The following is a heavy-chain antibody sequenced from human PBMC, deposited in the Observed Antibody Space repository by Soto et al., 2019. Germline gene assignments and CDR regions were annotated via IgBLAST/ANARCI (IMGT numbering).Heavy chain of an antibody. J-gene: IGHJ4*02. D-gene: IGHD6-19*01. CDR1: GDSVSSNTAA. CDR2: TYYRSNWRH. Sequence: SQTLSLTCAISGDSVSSNTAAWNWIRSSPSRGLEWLGRTYYRSNWRHDYAVSVKSRINVNPDTSKNHFSLQLNSVTPDDTAVYYCARGVAGRGFDLWGQRTLLTVSS. CDR3: ARGVAGRGFDL. V-gene: IGHV6-1*01.